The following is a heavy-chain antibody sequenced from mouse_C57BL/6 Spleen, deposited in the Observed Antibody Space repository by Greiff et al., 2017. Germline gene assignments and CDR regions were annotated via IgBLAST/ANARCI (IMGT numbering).Heavy chain of an antibody. CDR2: IYPRSGNT. Sequence: QVQLQQSGAELARPGASVKLSCTASGYTFTSYGISWVKQRTGQGLEWIGEIYPRSGNTYYNEKFKGKATMTADKSSSTAYMELRSLTSEDSAVYFCARLANAMDDWGQGTSVTVAS. CDR3: ARLANAMDD. CDR1: GYTFTSYG. V-gene: IGHV1-81*01. J-gene: IGHJ4*01.